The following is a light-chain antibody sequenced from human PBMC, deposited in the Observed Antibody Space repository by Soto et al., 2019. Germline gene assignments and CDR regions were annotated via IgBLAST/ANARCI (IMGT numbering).Light chain of an antibody. CDR3: QQFNSYPL. V-gene: IGKV1-13*02. J-gene: IGKJ4*01. Sequence: AIQLTQSPSSLSASVGDRVTITCRASQGISSALAWYQQKPGKAPKLLIYDASSLESGVPSRFSGSGSGTDFTLTISSLQHEDFATYYCQQFNSYPLFDGGTKVEIK. CDR1: QGISSA. CDR2: DAS.